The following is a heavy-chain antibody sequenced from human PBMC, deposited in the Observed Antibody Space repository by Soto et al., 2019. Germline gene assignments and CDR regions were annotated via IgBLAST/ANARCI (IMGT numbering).Heavy chain of an antibody. CDR1: GFTFSSYA. V-gene: IGHV3-30-3*01. Sequence: GGSVRLACAASGFTFSSYAMHWVRQAPGKGLEWVAVISYDGSNKYYADSVKGRFTISRDNAKNSLYLQMNSLRAEDTAVYYCERAHRLRSFEWPPIGYFVYWGPGTLLTVSS. D-gene: IGHD3-9*01. J-gene: IGHJ4*02. CDR3: ERAHRLRSFEWPPIGYFVY. CDR2: ISYDGSNK.